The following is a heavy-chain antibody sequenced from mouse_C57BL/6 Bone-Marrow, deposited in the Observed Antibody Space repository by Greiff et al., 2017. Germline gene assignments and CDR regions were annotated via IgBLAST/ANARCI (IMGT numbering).Heavy chain of an antibody. CDR2: IDPENGAT. V-gene: IGHV14-4*01. CDR1: GFNIPSDY. CDR3: TCITTVVDTNFDY. J-gene: IGHJ2*01. D-gene: IGHD1-1*01. Sequence: VQLKQSGAGLVRPGDSVKLSCTASGFNIPSDYMPWVKQTPEQSLEWLGWIDPENGATYYASTFQGKAIITADTSSNTAYLQLSSLTSEDTAVYYCTCITTVVDTNFDYWGQGTTLTVSS.